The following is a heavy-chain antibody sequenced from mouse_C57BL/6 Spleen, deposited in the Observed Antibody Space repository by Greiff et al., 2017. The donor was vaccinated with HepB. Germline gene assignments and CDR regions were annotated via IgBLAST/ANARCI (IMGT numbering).Heavy chain of an antibody. Sequence: VHVKQSGAELVRPGASVKLSCTASGFNIKDDYMHWVKQRPEQGLEWIGWIDPENGDTEYASKFQGKATITADTSSNTAYLQLSSLTSEDTAVYYCTLLYGSSGGYYFDYWGQGTTLTVSS. V-gene: IGHV14-4*01. J-gene: IGHJ2*01. CDR3: TLLYGSSGGYYFDY. CDR2: IDPENGDT. D-gene: IGHD1-1*01. CDR1: GFNIKDDY.